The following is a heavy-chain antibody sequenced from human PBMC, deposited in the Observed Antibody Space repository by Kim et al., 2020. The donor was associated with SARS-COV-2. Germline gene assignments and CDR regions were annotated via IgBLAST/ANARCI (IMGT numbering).Heavy chain of an antibody. CDR1: GFTFSGYW. V-gene: IGHV3-7*01. CDR2: IKEDGSEK. D-gene: IGHD3-22*01. J-gene: IGHJ5*02. Sequence: RGSLRLSCDASGFTFSGYWMTWVRRAPGKGLEWVANIKEDGSEKNYLDSLRGRFTISRDNAKNSLYLQMHSLRADDTAVYYCAREGYYYDSSGYYFWFDPWGQGTRVTVSS. CDR3: AREGYYYDSSGYYFWFDP.